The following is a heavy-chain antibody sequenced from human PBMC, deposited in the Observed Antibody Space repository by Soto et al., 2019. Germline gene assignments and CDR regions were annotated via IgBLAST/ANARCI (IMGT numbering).Heavy chain of an antibody. V-gene: IGHV1-2*04. CDR3: ARLPGELLDYYGMDV. Sequence: QVQLVQSGAEVKKPGASVKVSCKASGYTFTGYYMHWVRQAPGQGLEWMGWINPNSGGTNYAQKFQGWVTSTRDTSISKAYMELGRLRSDDRAVYYCARLPGELLDYYGMDVWGQGTTVTVSS. CDR1: GYTFTGYY. J-gene: IGHJ6*02. D-gene: IGHD1-26*01. CDR2: INPNSGGT.